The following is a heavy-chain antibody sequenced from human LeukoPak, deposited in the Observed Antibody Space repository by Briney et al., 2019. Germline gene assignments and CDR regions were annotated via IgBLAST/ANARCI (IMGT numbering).Heavy chain of an antibody. J-gene: IGHJ6*03. V-gene: IGHV1-2*02. CDR1: GYTFTGYY. CDR3: ARRRIAEPPREGYYYYMDV. Sequence: ASVKVSCKASGYTFTGYYMHWVRQAPGQGLEWMGWINPNSGGTNYAQRFQGRVTMTRDTSISTAYMELSRLRSDDTAVYYCARRRIAEPPREGYYYYMDVWGKGTTVTVSS. D-gene: IGHD6-13*01. CDR2: INPNSGGT.